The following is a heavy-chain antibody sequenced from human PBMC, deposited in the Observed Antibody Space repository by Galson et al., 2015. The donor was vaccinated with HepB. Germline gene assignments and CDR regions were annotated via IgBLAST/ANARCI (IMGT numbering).Heavy chain of an antibody. D-gene: IGHD2-15*01. CDR3: ARGRSPARAFDI. V-gene: IGHV6-1*01. Sequence: CAIYGDSVSSHSATWDWFRQSPSRGLEWLGRTYYRSKWYNDYAPFMKSRVIINPDTSMHQFSLQLNSVRPEDTAVYYCARGRSPARAFDIWGQGTMVTVSS. CDR2: TYYRSKWYN. J-gene: IGHJ3*02. CDR1: GDSVSSHSAT.